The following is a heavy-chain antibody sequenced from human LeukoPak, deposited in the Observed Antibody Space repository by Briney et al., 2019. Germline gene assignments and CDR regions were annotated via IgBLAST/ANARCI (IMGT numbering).Heavy chain of an antibody. Sequence: ASVKVSCKASGYTFTGYYMHWVRQAPGQGLEWMGWINPNSGGTNHAQKFQGRVTMTRDTSISTAYMELSRLRSDDTAVYYCARNELRLLWFGELSFDSWGQGTLVTVSS. CDR2: INPNSGGT. CDR1: GYTFTGYY. V-gene: IGHV1-2*02. J-gene: IGHJ4*02. D-gene: IGHD3-10*01. CDR3: ARNELRLLWFGELSFDS.